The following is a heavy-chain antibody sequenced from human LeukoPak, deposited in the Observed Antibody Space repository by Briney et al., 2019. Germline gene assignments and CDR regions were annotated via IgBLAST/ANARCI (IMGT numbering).Heavy chain of an antibody. CDR2: IKEDGSEI. V-gene: IGHV3-7*01. CDR3: ARDRGYSTFDY. J-gene: IGHJ4*02. D-gene: IGHD4-23*01. CDR1: GLTFSDAW. Sequence: GESLRLSCVLSGLTFSDAWMSWVRQAPGKGLEWVANIKEDGSEINYVDSVKGRFTISRDNAKNSLYLQMNSLRVDDTAVYYCARDRGYSTFDYWGQGTLVTVSS.